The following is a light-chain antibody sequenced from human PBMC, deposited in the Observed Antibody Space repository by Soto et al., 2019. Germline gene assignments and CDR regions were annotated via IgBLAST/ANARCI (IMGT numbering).Light chain of an antibody. CDR2: TNN. CDR1: SSSIGSNS. J-gene: IGLJ1*01. V-gene: IGLV1-44*01. CDR3: AAWDGSLNVYV. Sequence: QSVLTQPPSASGTPGQRVTITWSESSSSIGSNSVNWYQQLPRTAPKVLIYTNNQRPSGVPDRFSGSKSGTSASLAISGLQSEDEADYYCAAWDGSLNVYVFGTGTKVTVL.